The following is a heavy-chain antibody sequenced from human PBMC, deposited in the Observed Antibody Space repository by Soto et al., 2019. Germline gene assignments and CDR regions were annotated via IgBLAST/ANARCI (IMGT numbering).Heavy chain of an antibody. V-gene: IGHV3-9*01. CDR3: AKDMENGYNPYYYYGMDV. D-gene: IGHD3-10*01. CDR1: GFNFNDYG. J-gene: IGHJ6*02. Sequence: PGGYLSLSCAASGFNFNDYGMHWVRQAPGKGLEWVSSISWNSVSIGYADSVKGRFTISRDNAKNSLYLQMNSLRAEDTALYYCAKDMENGYNPYYYYGMDVWGQGTTVTVSS. CDR2: ISWNSVSI.